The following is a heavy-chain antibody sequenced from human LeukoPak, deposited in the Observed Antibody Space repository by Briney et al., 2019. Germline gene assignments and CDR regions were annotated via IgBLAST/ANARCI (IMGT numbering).Heavy chain of an antibody. CDR3: AKVPYENYYYFMDV. J-gene: IGHJ6*03. D-gene: IGHD3-22*01. V-gene: IGHV3-9*01. CDR1: GFTFNDYA. Sequence: GGSLRLSCAASGFTFNDYAMYWVRQAPGKGLEWVSSISWNVVTLGYADSVKGRFTISRDNSENTLYLQMNSLRVEDTALYYCAKVPYENYYYFMDVWGKGTTVSVSS. CDR2: ISWNVVTL.